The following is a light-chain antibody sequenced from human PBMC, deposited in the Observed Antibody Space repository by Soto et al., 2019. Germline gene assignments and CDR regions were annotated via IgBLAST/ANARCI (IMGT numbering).Light chain of an antibody. CDR3: TSYTSSSTWV. CDR1: TSDVGGYNY. Sequence: QSVLTQPASVSGSPGQSITISCTGTTSDVGGYNYVSWFQQYPGKAPKLKIYEVSNRPSGVSNRFSGSKSGNTASLTISDLQAEDEADYYCTSYTSSSTWVFSGGTQLTVL. J-gene: IGLJ3*02. V-gene: IGLV2-14*01. CDR2: EVS.